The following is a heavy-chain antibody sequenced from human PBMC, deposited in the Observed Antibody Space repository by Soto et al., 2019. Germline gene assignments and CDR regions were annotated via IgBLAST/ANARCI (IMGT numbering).Heavy chain of an antibody. CDR2: ISSSSTI. Sequence: GGTLRLSCAASGFTFSSYSMNWVRQAPGKGLEWVSYISSSSTIYYADSVKGRFTISRDNAKNSLYLQMNSLRDEDTAVYYCARVSSGHEYWGHGTLVTVS. D-gene: IGHD6-19*01. CDR1: GFTFSSYS. J-gene: IGHJ4*01. V-gene: IGHV3-48*02. CDR3: ARVSSGHEY.